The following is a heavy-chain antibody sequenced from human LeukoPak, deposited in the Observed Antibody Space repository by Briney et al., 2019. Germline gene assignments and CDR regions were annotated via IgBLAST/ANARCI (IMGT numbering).Heavy chain of an antibody. CDR3: ARSIAWGMIVVVPYYFDY. V-gene: IGHV1-18*01. CDR1: GYTFTSYG. Sequence: ASVKVSCKASGYTFTSYGISWVRQAPGQGLEWMGCISAYNGNTNYAQKLQGRVTMTTDTSTSTSYMELRSLRSDDTAVYYCARSIAWGMIVVVPYYFDYWGQGTLVTVSS. D-gene: IGHD3-22*01. J-gene: IGHJ4*02. CDR2: ISAYNGNT.